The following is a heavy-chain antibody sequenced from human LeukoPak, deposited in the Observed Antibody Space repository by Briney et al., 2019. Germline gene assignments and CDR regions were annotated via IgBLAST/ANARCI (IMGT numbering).Heavy chain of an antibody. J-gene: IGHJ6*02. CDR1: GYTFTGYY. Sequence: ASVKVSCKASGYTFTGYYMHWVRQAPGQGLEWMGWINPNSGGTNYAQKFQGWVTMTRDTSISTAYMELSRLRSDDTAVYYCARGRRSSYGSVYYYYGMDVWGQGTTVTVSS. CDR2: INPNSGGT. CDR3: ARGRRSSYGSVYYYYGMDV. D-gene: IGHD5-18*01. V-gene: IGHV1-2*04.